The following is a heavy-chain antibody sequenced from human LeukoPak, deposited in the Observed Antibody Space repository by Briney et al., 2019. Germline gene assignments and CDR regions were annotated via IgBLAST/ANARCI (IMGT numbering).Heavy chain of an antibody. CDR2: ISYDGSNK. Sequence: GRSLRLSCAASGFTFSSYAMHWVRQAPGKGLEWEAVISYDGSNKYYADSVKGRFTISRDNSKNTLYLQMNSLRAEDTAVYYCARDFDDYVWGSYRPLDYWGQGTLVTVSS. V-gene: IGHV3-30-3*01. CDR1: GFTFSSYA. D-gene: IGHD3-16*02. CDR3: ARDFDDYVWGSYRPLDY. J-gene: IGHJ4*02.